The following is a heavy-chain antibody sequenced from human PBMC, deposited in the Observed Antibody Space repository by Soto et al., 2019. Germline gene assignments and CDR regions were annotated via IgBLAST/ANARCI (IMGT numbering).Heavy chain of an antibody. CDR1: GGSISSSGYY. D-gene: IGHD3-22*01. Sequence: TLSLTCTVSGGSISSSGYYWSWIRQHPGKGLEWIGYIYYSGNTHYNPSLRSRVIMSLITSKNQFSLKLNSVSAADTAVYYCARDLGYYDSSGYDYFDYWGQGTLVT. CDR2: IYYSGNT. J-gene: IGHJ4*02. CDR3: ARDLGYYDSSGYDYFDY. V-gene: IGHV4-31*03.